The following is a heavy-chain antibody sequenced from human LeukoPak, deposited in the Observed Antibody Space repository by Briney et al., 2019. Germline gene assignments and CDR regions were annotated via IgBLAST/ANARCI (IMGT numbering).Heavy chain of an antibody. V-gene: IGHV1-3*01. J-gene: IGHJ1*01. Sequence: ASVKVSCKTSGYTFTSFVTHWVRQAPGQRPEWMGRINPGNGNTKYSQKFQGRVTITTDTSASTAYMELSSLRSEDTAVYYCARPLRSTVITPFQYWGQGTLVTVSP. CDR1: GYTFTSFV. CDR2: INPGNGNT. CDR3: ARPLRSTVITPFQY. D-gene: IGHD4-23*01.